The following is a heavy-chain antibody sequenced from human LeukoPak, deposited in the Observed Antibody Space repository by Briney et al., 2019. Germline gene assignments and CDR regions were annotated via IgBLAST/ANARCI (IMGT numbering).Heavy chain of an antibody. J-gene: IGHJ4*02. D-gene: IGHD5-18*01. CDR3: ARDGYTLGYPYLDF. CDR2: INGKNGNT. V-gene: IGHV1-2*02. Sequence: ASVKVSCKTSGYTFSDYYIHWVRQAPGQGIEWMGWINGKNGNTHYAQKFQGRVTLTRDTSISTSYMDLDGLRSDDTAVYYCARDGYTLGYPYLDFWGQGILVTVSS. CDR1: GYTFSDYY.